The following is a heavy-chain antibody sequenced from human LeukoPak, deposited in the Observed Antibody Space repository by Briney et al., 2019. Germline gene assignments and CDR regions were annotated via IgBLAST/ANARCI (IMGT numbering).Heavy chain of an antibody. Sequence: GGSLRLPCAASGFTFSSYWMHWVRQAPGKGLVWVSRINSDGSSTSYADSVKGRFTISRDNAKNTLYLQMNSLRAEDTAVYYCARSGGVLRFLEWLLEYWGQGTLVTVSS. CDR2: INSDGSST. CDR3: ARSGGVLRFLEWLLEY. D-gene: IGHD3-3*01. V-gene: IGHV3-74*01. CDR1: GFTFSSYW. J-gene: IGHJ4*02.